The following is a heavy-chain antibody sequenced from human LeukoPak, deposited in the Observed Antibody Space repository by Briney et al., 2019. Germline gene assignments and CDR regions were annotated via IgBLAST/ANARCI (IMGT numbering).Heavy chain of an antibody. CDR3: STGWGHAFDI. V-gene: IGHV3-74*01. CDR2: INSDGSST. Sequence: GGSLRLSCAASGFTFSSYWMHWVRQVPGKGLVWVSRINSDGSSTSYADSVKGRFTISRDNAKNTLYVQMTSLRAEDTAVYYCSTGWGHAFDIWGRGTMVTVSS. J-gene: IGHJ3*02. D-gene: IGHD3-16*01. CDR1: GFTFSSYW.